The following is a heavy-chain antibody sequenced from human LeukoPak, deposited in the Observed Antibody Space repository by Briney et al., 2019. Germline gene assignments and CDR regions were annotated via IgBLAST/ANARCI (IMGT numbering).Heavy chain of an antibody. CDR1: GFALSSYA. J-gene: IGHJ1*01. D-gene: IGHD6-19*01. Sequence: GGSLRLSCAASGFALSSYAMSRVRQAPGHRVEWGSAMSGCGGSTYYADSVKGRFTISRDNSKTTLYLQMHSLRAEDTAVYYCANLIAVAGTVTGFQHWGQGTLVTVSS. CDR3: ANLIAVAGTVTGFQH. V-gene: IGHV3-23*01. CDR2: MSGCGGST.